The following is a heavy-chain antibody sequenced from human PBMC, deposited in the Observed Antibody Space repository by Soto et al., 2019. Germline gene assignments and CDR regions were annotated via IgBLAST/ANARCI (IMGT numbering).Heavy chain of an antibody. CDR2: ISSRGSDI. CDR1: GFSFSSYT. D-gene: IGHD1-26*01. Sequence: GGSLRLSCAASGFSFSSYTMNWVRQSPGKGLEWVSSISSRGSDIHYADSVKGRFTISRDNAKNSVDLQMDSLRDEDTAVYYCTRDFGSGSYMSFDYWGQGALVTVSS. V-gene: IGHV3-21*06. J-gene: IGHJ4*02. CDR3: TRDFGSGSYMSFDY.